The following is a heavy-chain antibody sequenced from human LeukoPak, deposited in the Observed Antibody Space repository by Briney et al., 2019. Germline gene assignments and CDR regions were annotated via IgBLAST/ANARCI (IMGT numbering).Heavy chain of an antibody. CDR1: GGTFSSYA. Sequence: SVKVSCKASGGTFSSYAISWVRQAPGQGLEWMGRIIPILGIANYAQKFQGRVTITADKSTSTAYMELSSLRSEDTAVYYCARDRRSGPFDCWGQGALVTVSS. D-gene: IGHD3-10*01. V-gene: IGHV1-69*04. CDR2: IIPILGIA. J-gene: IGHJ4*02. CDR3: ARDRRSGPFDC.